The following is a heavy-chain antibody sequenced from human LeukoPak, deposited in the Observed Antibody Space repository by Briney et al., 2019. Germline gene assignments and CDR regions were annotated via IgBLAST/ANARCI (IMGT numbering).Heavy chain of an antibody. CDR2: IYYSGST. CDR1: GGSVSSGSYY. CDR3: ARDAPFYGSGSYYSYYYYGMDV. J-gene: IGHJ6*02. D-gene: IGHD3-10*01. Sequence: SETLSLTCTVSGGSVSSGSYYWSWIRQPPGKGLEWIGYIYYSGSTNYNPSLKSRVTISVDTSKNQFSLKLSSVTAADTAVYYCARDAPFYGSGSYYSYYYYGMDVWGQGTTVTVSS. V-gene: IGHV4-61*01.